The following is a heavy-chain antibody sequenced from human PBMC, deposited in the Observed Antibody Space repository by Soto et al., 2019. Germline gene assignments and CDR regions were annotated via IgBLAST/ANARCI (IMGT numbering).Heavy chain of an antibody. CDR2: ISVSGGST. J-gene: IGHJ5*02. Sequence: GGSLRLSCAASAFTFTSYAMRWVLQAPGKGLEWVSAISVSGGSTYYADSVKGRFTISRDNSKNTLYLQMNSLSAEDTAVYYCAKDLRPLYCSSTSCYHDKWFAPWGQGTLVTVSS. V-gene: IGHV3-23*01. CDR1: AFTFTSYA. CDR3: AKDLRPLYCSSTSCYHDKWFAP. D-gene: IGHD2-2*01.